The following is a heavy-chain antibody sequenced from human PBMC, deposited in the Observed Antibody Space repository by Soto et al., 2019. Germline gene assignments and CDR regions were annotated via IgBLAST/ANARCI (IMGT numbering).Heavy chain of an antibody. CDR2: IIPILGIA. D-gene: IGHD3-3*01. CDR1: GGTFSSYT. CDR3: VRLRYDFWSGYYFDY. J-gene: IGHJ4*02. V-gene: IGHV1-69*02. Sequence: QVQLVQSGAEVKKPGSSVKVSCKASGGTFSSYTISWVRQAPGQGLEWMGMIIPILGIANYAQKFQGRVTITADKSTRTAYMERSSLRAEYMAVYYCVRLRYDFWSGYYFDYWGQGTLVTVSS.